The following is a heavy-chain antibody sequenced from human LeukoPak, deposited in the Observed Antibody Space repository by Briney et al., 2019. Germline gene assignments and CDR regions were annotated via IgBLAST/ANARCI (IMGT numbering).Heavy chain of an antibody. CDR1: GGSISSYY. Sequence: LSLTCTVSGGSISSYYWSWIRQPPGKGLEWVSYISSSSNTIYYADSVKGRSTVSRDNAKNSLYLRMNSLRADDTAVYYCVRGERDSLFDYWGQGTLVTVSS. J-gene: IGHJ4*02. CDR3: VRGERDSLFDY. CDR2: ISSSSNTI. D-gene: IGHD3-22*01. V-gene: IGHV3-11*04.